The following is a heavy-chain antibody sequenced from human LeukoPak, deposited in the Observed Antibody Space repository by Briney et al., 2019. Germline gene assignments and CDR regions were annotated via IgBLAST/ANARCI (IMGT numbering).Heavy chain of an antibody. CDR1: GGSISSYY. D-gene: IGHD6-19*01. CDR3: AGQTVAGADFDY. Sequence: SETLSLTCTVPGGSISSYYWSWIRQPAGKGLEWIGRIYTSGSTNYNPSLKSRVTMSVDTSKNQFSLKLSSVTAADTAVYYCAGQTVAGADFDYWGQGTLVTVSS. V-gene: IGHV4-4*07. J-gene: IGHJ4*02. CDR2: IYTSGST.